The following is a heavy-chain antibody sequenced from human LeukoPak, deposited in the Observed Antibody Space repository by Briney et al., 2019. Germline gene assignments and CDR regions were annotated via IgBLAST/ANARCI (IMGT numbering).Heavy chain of an antibody. CDR3: AREPDGYSTPGVDY. CDR2: ISSSSSTI. V-gene: IGHV3-48*01. Sequence: PGGSLRLSCAASGFTFSSYSMNWVRQAPGKGLEWVSYISSSSSTIYYADSVKGRFTISRDNAKNSLYLQMNSLRAEDTAVYYCAREPDGYSTPGVDYWGQGTLVTVSS. D-gene: IGHD6-13*01. CDR1: GFTFSSYS. J-gene: IGHJ4*02.